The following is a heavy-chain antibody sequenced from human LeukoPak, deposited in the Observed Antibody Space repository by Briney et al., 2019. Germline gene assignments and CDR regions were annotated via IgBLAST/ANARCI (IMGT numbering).Heavy chain of an antibody. CDR3: ARGRIAAADWFDP. J-gene: IGHJ5*02. Sequence: ASVKVSCKASGGTFSSYAISWVRQAPGQGLEWMGIINPSGGSTSYAQKFQGRVTMTRDTSTSTVYMELSSLRSEDTAVYYCARGRIAAADWFDPWGQGTLVTVSS. CDR2: INPSGGST. V-gene: IGHV1-46*01. CDR1: GGTFSSYA. D-gene: IGHD6-13*01.